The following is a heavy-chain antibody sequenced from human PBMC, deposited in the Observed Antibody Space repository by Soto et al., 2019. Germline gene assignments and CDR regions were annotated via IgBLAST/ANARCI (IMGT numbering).Heavy chain of an antibody. Sequence: QVQLVQSGAKVKKPGASVKVSCKASGYTFSSYGISWVRQAPGQGLEWMGWISAYNGNTNYAQKLQGRVTMTTDTSTSTAYMDLRSLRCDDTAIYYCARDKGDGSGSYYGYWGQGTLVTVSS. V-gene: IGHV1-18*01. CDR3: ARDKGDGSGSYYGY. D-gene: IGHD3-10*01. J-gene: IGHJ4*02. CDR1: GYTFSSYG. CDR2: ISAYNGNT.